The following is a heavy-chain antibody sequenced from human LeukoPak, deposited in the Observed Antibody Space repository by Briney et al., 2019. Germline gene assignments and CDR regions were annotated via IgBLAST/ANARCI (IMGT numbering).Heavy chain of an antibody. CDR1: GFGFSNFW. J-gene: IGHJ4*02. CDR2: IKTDGSIT. Sequence: GGPLRLSCAASGFGFSNFWMHWVRQAPGKGLEWVSRIKTDGSITAYADSVKGRFTISRDNAKNTLYLHVNSLKGEDTATYFCTREADPAFSASSSPDFWGQGTPVTVS. D-gene: IGHD6-6*01. CDR3: TREADPAFSASSSPDF. V-gene: IGHV3-74*01.